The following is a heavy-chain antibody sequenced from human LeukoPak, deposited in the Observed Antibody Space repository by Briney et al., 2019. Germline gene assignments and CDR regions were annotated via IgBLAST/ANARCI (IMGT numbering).Heavy chain of an antibody. CDR3: ARAGYNFGDYYFDY. Sequence: PGGSLRLSCAASGFTFNNYGMHWVRQAPGKGLEWVAFIRYDGSNKYYADSVKGRFTISRDNSKNTLYLQMNSLRAEDTAVYYCARAGYNFGDYYFDYWGQGTLVTVSS. D-gene: IGHD5-24*01. V-gene: IGHV3-30*02. CDR1: GFTFNNYG. CDR2: IRYDGSNK. J-gene: IGHJ4*02.